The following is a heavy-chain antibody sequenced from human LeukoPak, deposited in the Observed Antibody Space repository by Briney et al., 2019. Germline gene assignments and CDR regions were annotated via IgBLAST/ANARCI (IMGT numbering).Heavy chain of an antibody. J-gene: IGHJ3*02. Sequence: KPSETLSLTCAVYGGSFSGYYWSWIRQPPGKGLEWIGEINHSGSTNYNPSLKSRVAKSVDTSKNQFSLKLSSVTAADTAGYYCARGDYYDSNTFNAFDIWGQGTMVTVSS. CDR2: INHSGST. CDR3: ARGDYYDSNTFNAFDI. V-gene: IGHV4-34*01. CDR1: GGSFSGYY. D-gene: IGHD3-22*01.